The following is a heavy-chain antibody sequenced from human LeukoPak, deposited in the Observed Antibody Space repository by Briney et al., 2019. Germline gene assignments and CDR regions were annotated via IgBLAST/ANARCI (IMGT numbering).Heavy chain of an antibody. J-gene: IGHJ5*02. V-gene: IGHV3-23*01. CDR1: GFTFSSYA. CDR2: ISGSGGST. D-gene: IGHD3-10*01. CDR3: AKGLGTMVRGVNGWFDP. Sequence: GGSLRLSCAASGFTFSSYAMSWVRQAPGKGLEWVSAISGSGGSTYYADSVKGRFTISRDNSKNTLYLQMNSLRAEDTAVYYCAKGLGTMVRGVNGWFDPWGQGTLVTVSS.